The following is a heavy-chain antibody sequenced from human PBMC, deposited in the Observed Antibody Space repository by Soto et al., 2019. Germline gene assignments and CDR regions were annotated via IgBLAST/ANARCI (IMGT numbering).Heavy chain of an antibody. CDR2: INHSGST. Sequence: SETLSLTCAVYGGSFSGYYWSWIRQPPGKGLEWIGEINHSGSTNYNPSLKSRVTISVDTSKNQFSLKLSSVTAADTAVYYCARGRLAARLYYYYYGMDVWGQGTTVTVSS. V-gene: IGHV4-34*01. D-gene: IGHD6-6*01. CDR1: GGSFSGYY. J-gene: IGHJ6*02. CDR3: ARGRLAARLYYYYYGMDV.